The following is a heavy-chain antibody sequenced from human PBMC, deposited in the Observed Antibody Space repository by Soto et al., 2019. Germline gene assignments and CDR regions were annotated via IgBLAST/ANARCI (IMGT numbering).Heavy chain of an antibody. D-gene: IGHD4-17*01. Sequence: ASVKVTCKVSGYTQTGLSMHWVRQAPGKGLEWMGGFDPEDGETIYAQKFQGRVTMTEDTSTDTAYMELSSLRSEDTAVYYCATVGGDYENWFDPWGQGTRVTVSS. CDR3: ATVGGDYENWFDP. CDR2: FDPEDGET. V-gene: IGHV1-24*01. J-gene: IGHJ5*02. CDR1: GYTQTGLS.